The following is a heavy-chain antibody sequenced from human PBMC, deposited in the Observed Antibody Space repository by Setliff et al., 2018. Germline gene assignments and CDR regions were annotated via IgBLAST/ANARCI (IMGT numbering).Heavy chain of an antibody. D-gene: IGHD3-3*01. CDR3: ARANVLRFLEWLLSGGDYYYYYYMDV. J-gene: IGHJ6*03. CDR1: GYTFTSYY. V-gene: IGHV1-46*01. Sequence: RASVKVSCKASGYTFTSYYMHWVRQAPGQGLEWMGIINPSGGSTSYAQKLQGRVTMTRDTSTSTVYMELSSLRSEDTAVYYCARANVLRFLEWLLSGGDYYYYYYMDVWGKGTTVTVSS. CDR2: INPSGGST.